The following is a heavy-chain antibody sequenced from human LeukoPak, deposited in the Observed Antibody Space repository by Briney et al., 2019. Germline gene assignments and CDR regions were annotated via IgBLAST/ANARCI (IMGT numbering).Heavy chain of an antibody. CDR3: ARDFKDDFWSGYTPAYYYYYYGMDV. V-gene: IGHV3-48*03. CDR1: GFTFSSYE. D-gene: IGHD3-3*01. J-gene: IGHJ6*02. Sequence: GGSLRLSCAASGFTFSSYEMNWVRQAPGKGLEWVSYISSSGSTIYYADSVKGRFTISRDNAKNSLYLQVNSLRAEDTAVYYCARDFKDDFWSGYTPAYYYYYYGMDVWGQGTTVTVSS. CDR2: ISSSGSTI.